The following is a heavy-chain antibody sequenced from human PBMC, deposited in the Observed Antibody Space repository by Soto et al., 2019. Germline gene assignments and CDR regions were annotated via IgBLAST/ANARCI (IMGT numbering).Heavy chain of an antibody. J-gene: IGHJ6*02. CDR1: GFTFSSYS. CDR2: ISSSSSYI. D-gene: IGHD2-2*01. Sequence: LRLSCAASGFTFSSYSMTWVRQAPGKGLERVSSISSSSSYIYYADSVKGRFTIPRDNAKNSLYLQMNSLRAEDTAVYYCARDRGCSSTNCYLYYGMDVWGQGTTVTVSS. V-gene: IGHV3-21*01. CDR3: ARDRGCSSTNCYLYYGMDV.